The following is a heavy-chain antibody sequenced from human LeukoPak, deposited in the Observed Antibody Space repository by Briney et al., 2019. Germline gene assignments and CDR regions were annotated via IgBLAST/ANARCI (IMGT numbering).Heavy chain of an antibody. CDR3: ANTAPTVRERIYGMDV. J-gene: IGHJ6*02. D-gene: IGHD4-17*01. CDR2: ISGIGGST. Sequence: GGSLRLSCAASGFTFSSYAMSWVRQAPGKGLEWVSAISGIGGSTYYADSVKGRFTISRDNSKNTLYLQMNSLRAEDTAVYYCANTAPTVRERIYGMDVWGQGTTVTVSS. V-gene: IGHV3-23*01. CDR1: GFTFSSYA.